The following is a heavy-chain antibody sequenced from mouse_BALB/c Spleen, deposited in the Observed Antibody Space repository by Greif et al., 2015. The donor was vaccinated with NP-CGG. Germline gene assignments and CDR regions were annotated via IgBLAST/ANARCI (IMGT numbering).Heavy chain of an antibody. CDR1: GYTFTSYY. D-gene: IGHD1-1*01. CDR2: IYPGNVNT. V-gene: IGHV1S56*01. Sequence: VQLQQSGPELVKPGASVRISCKASGYTFTSYYIHWVKQRPGQGLEWIEWIYPGNVNTKYNEKFMGKATLTADKSSSTAYMQLSSLTSEDSAVYFCARPTYYGSSYGFAYWGQGTLVTVSA. CDR3: ARPTYYGSSYGFAY. J-gene: IGHJ3*01.